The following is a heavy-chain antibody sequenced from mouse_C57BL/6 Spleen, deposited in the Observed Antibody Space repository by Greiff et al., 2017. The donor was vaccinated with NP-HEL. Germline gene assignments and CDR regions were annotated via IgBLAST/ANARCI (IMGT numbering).Heavy chain of an antibody. J-gene: IGHJ3*01. CDR1: GYTFTSYW. Sequence: QVQLQQPGAELVRPGSSVKLSCKASGYTFTSYWMDWVKQRPGQGLEWIGYINPSSGYTKYNQKFKDKATLTADKSSSTAYMQLSSLTYEDSAVYYCARDYDGPWFAYWGQGTLVTVSA. CDR2: INPSSGYT. CDR3: ARDYDGPWFAY. D-gene: IGHD2-4*01. V-gene: IGHV1-7*01.